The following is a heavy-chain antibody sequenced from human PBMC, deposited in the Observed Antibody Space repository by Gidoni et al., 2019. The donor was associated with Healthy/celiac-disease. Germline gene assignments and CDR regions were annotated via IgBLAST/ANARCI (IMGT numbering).Heavy chain of an antibody. CDR3: ARDDSKYYYDSSGYYLSGDAFDI. J-gene: IGHJ3*02. D-gene: IGHD3-22*01. CDR1: GFTFSSYR. V-gene: IGHV3-21*01. Sequence: EVQLVAPGGGLVKPGGAPRLSCSASGFTFSSYRTHLDRQAPGKGLEWVSSISSSRSYIYYADSVKGRVTISRDNAKNSLYLQMNRLRAEDTAVYYCARDDSKYYYDSSGYYLSGDAFDIWGQGTMVTVSS. CDR2: ISSSRSYI.